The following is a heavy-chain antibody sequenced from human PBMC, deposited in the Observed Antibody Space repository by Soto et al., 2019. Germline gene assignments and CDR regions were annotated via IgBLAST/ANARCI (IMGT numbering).Heavy chain of an antibody. CDR3: ARVTYDSFTAYSYYFDY. D-gene: IGHD3-9*01. J-gene: IGHJ4*02. CDR2: VYYSGSV. Sequence: SDTLSLTCTVSGDSIRPYYWTWIRQPPGKGLEWIGYVYYSGSVNYKSSLKSRVTMSVGTSKNQFSLRLNSVTAADTAVYYCARVTYDSFTAYSYYFDYWGQGTLVTVSS. V-gene: IGHV4-59*01. CDR1: GDSIRPYY.